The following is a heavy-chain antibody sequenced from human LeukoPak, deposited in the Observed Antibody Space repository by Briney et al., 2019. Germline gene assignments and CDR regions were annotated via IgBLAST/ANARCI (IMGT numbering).Heavy chain of an antibody. CDR2: IKNDGVTR. J-gene: IGHJ4*02. D-gene: IGHD1-1*01. CDR1: GVTYSSLW. Sequence: GGSLRLSCAASGVTYSSLWMHWVRQAPGKGLVWASFIKNDGVTRTYADSVKGRFTITRDNAKNTLYLQMNSLRAEDTAVYYCATGYTSAYEYWGRGSLVTVSS. CDR3: ATGYTSAYEY. V-gene: IGHV3-74*01.